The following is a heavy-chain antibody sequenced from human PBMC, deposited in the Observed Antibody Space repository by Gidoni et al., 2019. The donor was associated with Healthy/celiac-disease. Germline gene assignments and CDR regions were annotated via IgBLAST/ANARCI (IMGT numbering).Heavy chain of an antibody. D-gene: IGHD6-19*01. J-gene: IGHJ3*02. CDR3: AKDNRKGIAVAGGDAFDI. CDR2: ISWNSGSI. Sequence: EVQLVEAGGGLVQPGRSLRLSGAASGFPFDDSALHWVRQAPGKGLGWVSGISWNSGSIGHADSVKGRFTISRDNAKNSLYLQMNSLRAEDTALYYCAKDNRKGIAVAGGDAFDIWGQGTMVTVSS. CDR1: GFPFDDSA. V-gene: IGHV3-9*01.